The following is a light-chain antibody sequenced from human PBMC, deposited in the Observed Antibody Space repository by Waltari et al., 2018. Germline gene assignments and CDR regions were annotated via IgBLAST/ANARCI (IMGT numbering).Light chain of an antibody. Sequence: QAVVTQERSLTVSPGGTVTLTCCPSTGAVARAPSPYWFQQKPGQVPRTLIYDTTNKHSWTPVRFSGSLLGGKAALTLSGAQPEDEAEYYCLLWYSGPRWVFGGGTKLSVL. CDR3: LLWYSGPRWV. V-gene: IGLV7-46*01. CDR2: DTT. CDR1: TGAVARAPS. J-gene: IGLJ3*02.